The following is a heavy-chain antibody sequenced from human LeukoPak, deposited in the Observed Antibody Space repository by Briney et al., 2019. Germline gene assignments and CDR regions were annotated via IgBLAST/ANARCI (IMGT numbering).Heavy chain of an antibody. CDR1: GFTFSSYA. CDR3: AKVLSKGGGYYLTDF. J-gene: IGHJ4*02. Sequence: GGSLRLSCAASGFTFSSYAMHWVRQAPGKGLEWAAVILNDENNKDYADSVKGRFTISRDNSKNTLYLQMNSLRVEDSAVYYCAKVLSKGGGYYLTDFWGQGTLVTVSS. CDR2: ILNDENNK. V-gene: IGHV3-30-3*01. D-gene: IGHD3-22*01.